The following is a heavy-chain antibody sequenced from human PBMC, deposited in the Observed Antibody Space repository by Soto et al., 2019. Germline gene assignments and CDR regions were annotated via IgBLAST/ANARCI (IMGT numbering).Heavy chain of an antibody. V-gene: IGHV3-21*01. CDR1: GFTFSSYS. CDR2: ISSSSSYI. J-gene: IGHJ3*02. CDR3: ARDLSSSRYSNDAFDI. D-gene: IGHD6-13*01. Sequence: GGSLRLSCAASGFTFSSYSMNWVRQAPGKGLEWVSSISSSSSYIYYADSVKGRFTISRDNAKNSLYLQMNSLRAEDTAVYYCARDLSSSRYSNDAFDIWGQGTMVTVSS.